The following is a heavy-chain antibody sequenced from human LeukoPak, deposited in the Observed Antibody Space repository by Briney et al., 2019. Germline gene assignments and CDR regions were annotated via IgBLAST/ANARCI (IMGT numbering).Heavy chain of an antibody. J-gene: IGHJ6*03. V-gene: IGHV3-48*01. CDR3: ARGGHTRYGSGSYFPIYYYYYMDV. CDR1: GLTFSSYW. CDR2: ISSSGSTI. D-gene: IGHD3-10*01. Sequence: GGSLRLSCAASGLTFSSYWMHWVRQAPGKGLEWVSYISSSGSTIYYADSVKGRFTISRDNAKNSLYLQMNSLGAEDTAVYYCARGGHTRYGSGSYFPIYYYYYMDVWGKGTTVTVSS.